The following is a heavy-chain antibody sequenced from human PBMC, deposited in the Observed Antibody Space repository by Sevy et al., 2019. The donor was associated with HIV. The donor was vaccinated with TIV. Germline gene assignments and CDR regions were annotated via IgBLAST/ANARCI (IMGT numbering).Heavy chain of an antibody. CDR1: GFTFSSYW. Sequence: GGSLRLSCAASGFTFSSYWMSWVRQAPGKGLEWVANIKQDGSEKYYVDSVKGRFTISRDNAKNSLYLQMNSLRAEDTAVYYCARDRPIFCSSTSCYRADYWGQGTLVTVSS. V-gene: IGHV3-7*01. J-gene: IGHJ4*02. D-gene: IGHD2-2*01. CDR3: ARDRPIFCSSTSCYRADY. CDR2: IKQDGSEK.